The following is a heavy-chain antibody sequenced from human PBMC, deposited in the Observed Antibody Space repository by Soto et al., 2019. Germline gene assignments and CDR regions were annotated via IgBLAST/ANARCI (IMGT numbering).Heavy chain of an antibody. Sequence: PSEALSLSCTFPGCSISRGGYYSSWIRQQPGKGLEWIGYIYYSGSTYYNPSLKSRVTISVDTSKNQFSLKLSSVTAADTAVYYCARDLDFYRNWGWVGPYGMDVWGQGTTVTVS. V-gene: IGHV4-31*03. CDR3: ARDLDFYRNWGWVGPYGMDV. J-gene: IGHJ6*02. D-gene: IGHD7-27*01. CDR1: GCSISRGGYY. CDR2: IYYSGST.